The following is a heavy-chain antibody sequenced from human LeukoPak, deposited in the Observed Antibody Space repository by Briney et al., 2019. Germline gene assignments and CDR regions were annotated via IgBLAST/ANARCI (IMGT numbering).Heavy chain of an antibody. D-gene: IGHD5-18*01. CDR3: AREPTAMIL. J-gene: IGHJ4*02. CDR1: GFTFSRYS. CDR2: ISSSSTYI. V-gene: IGHV3-21*01. Sequence: GGSLRLSCAASGFTFSRYSMNWVRQTPGKGLEWVSSISSSSTYIYYADSVEGRFTISRDNAKNSLYLQMNSLRAEDTAVYYCAREPTAMILWGQGTLVTVSS.